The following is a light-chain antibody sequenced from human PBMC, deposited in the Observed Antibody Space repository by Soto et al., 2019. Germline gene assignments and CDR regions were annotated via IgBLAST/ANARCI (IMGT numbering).Light chain of an antibody. J-gene: IGKJ4*01. CDR1: QSVSTY. CDR3: QHRSNWPLT. Sequence: EIVLTQSPATLSLSPGERVTLSCRASQSVSTYLAWYQHKPGQAPRLLIYDASNRATDIPARFSGSGSGTDFTLTISSVEPEDTAVYYCQHRSNWPLTFGGGTKVDIK. V-gene: IGKV3-11*01. CDR2: DAS.